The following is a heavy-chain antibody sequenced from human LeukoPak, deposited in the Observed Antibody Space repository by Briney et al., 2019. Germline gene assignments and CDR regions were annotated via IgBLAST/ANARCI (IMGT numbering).Heavy chain of an antibody. D-gene: IGHD2-2*01. CDR1: GGSISSGGYS. CDR2: IYHSGST. J-gene: IGHJ3*02. Sequence: SQTLSLTCAVSGGSISSGGYSWSWIRQPPGKGLEWIGYIYHSGSTYYNPSLKSRVTISVDRSKNQFSLKLSSVTAADTAVYYCARFVVVPAAMNEGPDAFDTWGQGTMVTVSS. V-gene: IGHV4-30-2*01. CDR3: ARFVVVPAAMNEGPDAFDT.